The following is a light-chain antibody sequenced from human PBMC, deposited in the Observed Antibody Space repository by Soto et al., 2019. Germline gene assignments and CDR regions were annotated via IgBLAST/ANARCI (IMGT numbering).Light chain of an antibody. Sequence: DIQMTHSPSTLSAFVGDRVTITCRASQSIGSWLAWYQHKPGKSPKVLIYKASSLEGGVPSRFSGSGSGTEFALTINMLQPDDSATYCCEQYSSLPYTFGHVTKLEI. V-gene: IGKV1-5*03. CDR1: QSIGSW. J-gene: IGKJ2*01. CDR3: EQYSSLPYT. CDR2: KAS.